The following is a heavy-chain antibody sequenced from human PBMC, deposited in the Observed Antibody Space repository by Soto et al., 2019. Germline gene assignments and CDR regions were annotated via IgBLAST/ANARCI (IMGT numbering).Heavy chain of an antibody. D-gene: IGHD3-10*01. J-gene: IGHJ4*02. CDR1: GFTFSVYA. CDR2: ISGSGDST. CDR3: AKALYGGFTY. Sequence: EVRLLESGGGLVQPGGSLRLSCAASGFTFSVYAMSWVRQAPGEGLEWVSGISGSGDSTHYADSVKGRFTVSRDNSKSMLYLQTNSLRAEDTAIYYCAKALYGGFTYWGQGTLVTVSS. V-gene: IGHV3-23*01.